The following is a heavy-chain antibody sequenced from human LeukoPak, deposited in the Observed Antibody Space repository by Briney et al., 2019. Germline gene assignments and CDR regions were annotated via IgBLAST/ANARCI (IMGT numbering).Heavy chain of an antibody. V-gene: IGHV1-2*02. CDR1: GYTFTGYY. CDR2: INPNSGGT. D-gene: IGHD3-10*01. CDR3: ARTYYYGSGSYYPIDWFDP. Sequence: ASVKVSCKASGYTFTGYYMHWVRQAPGQGLEWMGWINPNSGGTNYAQKFQGRVTMTRDTSISTAYMELSRLRSDDTAVYYCARTYYYGSGSYYPIDWFDPWGQGTLVTVSS. J-gene: IGHJ5*02.